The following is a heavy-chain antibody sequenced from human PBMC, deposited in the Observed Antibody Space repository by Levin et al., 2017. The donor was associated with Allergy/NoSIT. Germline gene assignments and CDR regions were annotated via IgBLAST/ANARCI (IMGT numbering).Heavy chain of an antibody. CDR3: AKPLGIGEAGWLESGLYV. CDR1: GFTFSSYG. V-gene: IGHV3-30*18. J-gene: IGHJ6*04. D-gene: IGHD6-13*01. Sequence: GGSLRLSCAASGFTFSSYGMHWVRQAPGKGLEWVAVISHDGSNKYYADSVKGRFTISRDDSKNTLYLQMNSLRAEDTAVFYCAKPLGIGEAGWLESGLYVWGKGTTVTVSS. CDR2: ISHDGSNK.